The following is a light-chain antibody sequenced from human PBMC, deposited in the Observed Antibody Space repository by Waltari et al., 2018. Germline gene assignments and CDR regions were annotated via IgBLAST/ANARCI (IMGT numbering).Light chain of an antibody. Sequence: DIQMTRSPSTLSASVGDRVTITCRASQDIGTYLAWYQQKPGKAPNLLIYKSSILESGVPSRFSGSGSGTEFTLTITSLQPDDFATYYCQQYATYHTFGQGTKLEI. J-gene: IGKJ2*01. V-gene: IGKV1-5*03. CDR3: QQYATYHT. CDR2: KSS. CDR1: QDIGTY.